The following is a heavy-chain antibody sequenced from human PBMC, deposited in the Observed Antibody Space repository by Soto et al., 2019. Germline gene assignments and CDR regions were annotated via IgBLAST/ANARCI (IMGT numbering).Heavy chain of an antibody. V-gene: IGHV1-46*03. CDR1: GYTFTSYY. D-gene: IGHD6-13*01. Sequence: ASVKVSCKASGYTFTSYYMHWVRQAPGQGLEWMGIINPSGGSTSYAQKFQGRVTMTRDTSTSTVYMELSSLRSEDTAVYYCARDLGLFSSSSLALNWFDPWGQGTLVTVSS. J-gene: IGHJ5*02. CDR3: ARDLGLFSSSSLALNWFDP. CDR2: INPSGGST.